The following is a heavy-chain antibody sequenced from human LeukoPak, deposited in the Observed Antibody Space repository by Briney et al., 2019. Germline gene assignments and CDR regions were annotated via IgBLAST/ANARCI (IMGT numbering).Heavy chain of an antibody. CDR2: MSGRGVST. CDR3: AKFGDYGGNSVGLYYFDY. D-gene: IGHD4-23*01. Sequence: GGSLRLSCAASGFTFTNYAMSWVRQAPGKGLEWVSGMSGRGVSTYYADSVKGRFTISRDNSKNTLYLQMNSLRAEDTAVYYCAKFGDYGGNSVGLYYFDYWGQGTLVTVSS. CDR1: GFTFTNYA. J-gene: IGHJ4*02. V-gene: IGHV3-23*01.